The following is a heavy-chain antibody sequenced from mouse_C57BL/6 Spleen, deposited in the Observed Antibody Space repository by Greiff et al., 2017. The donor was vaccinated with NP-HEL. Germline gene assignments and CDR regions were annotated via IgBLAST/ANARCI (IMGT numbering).Heavy chain of an antibody. V-gene: IGHV1-81*01. CDR3: ASDGNYGNPAWFAY. Sequence: QVQLQQSGAELARPGASVKLSCKASGYTFTSYGISWVKQRTGQGLEWIGEIYPRSGNTYYNEKFKGKATLTADKSSSTAYMELRSLTSEDSAVYFCASDGNYGNPAWFAYWGQGTLVTVSA. D-gene: IGHD2-1*01. CDR2: IYPRSGNT. J-gene: IGHJ3*01. CDR1: GYTFTSYG.